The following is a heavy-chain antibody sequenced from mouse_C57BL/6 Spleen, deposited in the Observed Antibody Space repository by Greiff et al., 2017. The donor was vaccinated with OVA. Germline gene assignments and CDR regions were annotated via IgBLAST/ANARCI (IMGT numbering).Heavy chain of an antibody. Sequence: QVQLQQPGAELVRPGSSVQLSCKASGYTFTSYWMHWVKQRPIQGLEWIGNIDPSDSETHYNQKFKDKATLTVDKSSSTAYMQLSSLTSEDSAVYYCARSRYGSSFDYWGQGTTLTVSS. CDR3: ARSRYGSSFDY. D-gene: IGHD1-1*01. V-gene: IGHV1-52*01. J-gene: IGHJ2*01. CDR1: GYTFTSYW. CDR2: IDPSDSET.